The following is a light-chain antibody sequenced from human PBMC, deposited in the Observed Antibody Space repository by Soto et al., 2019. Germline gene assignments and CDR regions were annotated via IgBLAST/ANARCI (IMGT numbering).Light chain of an antibody. J-gene: IGKJ1*01. CDR1: QSVSSGY. V-gene: IGKV3-20*01. Sequence: EVVLTQYPGTLSLSPGERAILSCRASQSVSSGYLAWYQQKPGQAPNLLIYGASSRATGIPDRFSGSGSGTDFTLSISRVEPGDFAVYYCQQYGNSPWTFGQGTKVEI. CDR2: GAS. CDR3: QQYGNSPWT.